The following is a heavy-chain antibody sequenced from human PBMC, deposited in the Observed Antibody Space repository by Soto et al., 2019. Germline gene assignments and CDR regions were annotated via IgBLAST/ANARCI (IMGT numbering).Heavy chain of an antibody. Sequence: PSETLSLTCAVYGGSFSGYYWSWIRQPPGKGLEWIGEINHSGSTNYNPSLKSRVTISVDTSKNQFSLKLSSVTAADTAVYYCARDTYYDFWSGYSNLWGQGTLVTVSS. V-gene: IGHV4-34*01. CDR1: GGSFSGYY. CDR3: ARDTYYDFWSGYSNL. CDR2: INHSGST. J-gene: IGHJ5*02. D-gene: IGHD3-3*01.